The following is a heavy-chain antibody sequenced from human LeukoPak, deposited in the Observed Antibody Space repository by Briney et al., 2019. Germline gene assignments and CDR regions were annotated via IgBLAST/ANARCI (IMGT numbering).Heavy chain of an antibody. D-gene: IGHD1-26*01. CDR1: GFTFSSYA. V-gene: IGHV3-30-3*01. CDR3: ARGADTSYSGSAEY. CDR2: ISYDGSNK. Sequence: GGSLRLSCAASGFTFSSYAMHWVRQAPGKGLEWVAVISYDGSNKYYADSVKGRFTISRDNSKNTLYLQMNSLRAEDTAMYYCARGADTSYSGSAEYWGQGTLVTVSS. J-gene: IGHJ4*02.